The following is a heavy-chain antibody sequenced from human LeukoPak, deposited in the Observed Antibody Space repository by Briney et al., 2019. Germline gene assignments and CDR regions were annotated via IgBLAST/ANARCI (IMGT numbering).Heavy chain of an antibody. CDR1: GGSISSYY. D-gene: IGHD5-24*01. CDR2: IYYSGST. V-gene: IGHV4-59*01. CDR3: ARYRGTYGYYFDY. J-gene: IGHJ4*02. Sequence: SETLSLTCTVSGGSISSYYWSWIRQPPGKGLEWIGYIYYSGSTNYNPSLKSRVTISVDTSKNQFSLKLTSVTAADTAVYYCARYRGTYGYYFDYWGQGKLVIVSS.